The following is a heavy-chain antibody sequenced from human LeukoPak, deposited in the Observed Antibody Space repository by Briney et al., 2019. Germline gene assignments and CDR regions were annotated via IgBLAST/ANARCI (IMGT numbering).Heavy chain of an antibody. Sequence: PSETLSLTCTVSGGSISSSSYYWGWIRQPPGKGLEWIGSIYHSGSTYYNPSLKSRVTISVDTSKNQFSLKLSSVTAADTAVYYCARDVTMVRDKKYAFDIWGQGTMVTVSS. V-gene: IGHV4-39*07. D-gene: IGHD3-10*01. CDR1: GGSISSSSYY. J-gene: IGHJ3*02. CDR2: IYHSGST. CDR3: ARDVTMVRDKKYAFDI.